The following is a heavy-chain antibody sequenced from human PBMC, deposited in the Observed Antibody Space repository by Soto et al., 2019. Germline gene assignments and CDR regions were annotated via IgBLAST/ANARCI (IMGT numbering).Heavy chain of an antibody. CDR2: IYSGGST. CDR1: GFTVSSNY. D-gene: IGHD6-19*01. J-gene: IGHJ5*02. Sequence: EVQLVESGGGLVQPGGSLRLSCAASGFTVSSNYMSWVRQAPGKGLEWVSVIYSGGSTYYADSVKGRFTISRHNSKNTRYLQMNSLRAEDTAVSYCARADSGWCDHWGQGTLVTVSS. CDR3: ARADSGWCDH. V-gene: IGHV3-53*04.